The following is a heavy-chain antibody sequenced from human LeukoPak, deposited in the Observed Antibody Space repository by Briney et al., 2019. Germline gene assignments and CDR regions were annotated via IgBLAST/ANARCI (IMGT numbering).Heavy chain of an antibody. CDR2: ISWNSGSI. CDR1: GFTFSSYA. CDR3: AKVYGDLLALDY. V-gene: IGHV3-9*01. D-gene: IGHD4-17*01. J-gene: IGHJ4*02. Sequence: PGGSLRLSCAASGFTFSSYAMSWVRQAPGKGLEWVSGISWNSGSIGYADSVKGRFTISRDNAKNSLYLQMNSLRAEDTALYYCAKVYGDLLALDYWGQGTLVTVSS.